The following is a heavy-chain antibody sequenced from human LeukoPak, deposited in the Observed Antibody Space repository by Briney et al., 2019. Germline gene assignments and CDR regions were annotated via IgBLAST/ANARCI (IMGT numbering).Heavy chain of an antibody. V-gene: IGHV3-11*03. CDR1: GFTFSDYY. J-gene: IGHJ4*02. CDR2: ISSSSSYT. Sequence: GGSLRLSCAASGFTFSDYYMSWIRQAPGKGLEWVSYISSSSSYTNYADSVKGRFTIPRDNAKNSLYLQMNSQRAEDTAVYYCARKTAAAHFDYWGKGTLVTVSS. D-gene: IGHD2-2*01. CDR3: ARKTAAAHFDY.